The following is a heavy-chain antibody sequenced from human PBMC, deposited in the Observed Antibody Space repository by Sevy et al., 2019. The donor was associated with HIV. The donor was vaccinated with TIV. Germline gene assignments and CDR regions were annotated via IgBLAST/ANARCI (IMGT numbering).Heavy chain of an antibody. CDR2: IGTSSSYI. J-gene: IGHJ4*02. CDR3: AMSHITMVRGVLDC. D-gene: IGHD3-10*01. Sequence: GGSLRLSCAGSGFTFSSYSMSWVRQAPGKGLEWVSSIGTSSSYIYYADSVKGRFTISRDNAKNSLYLQMNSLRAEDTAMYYFAMSHITMVRGVLDCWGQGTLVTVSS. V-gene: IGHV3-21*01. CDR1: GFTFSSYS.